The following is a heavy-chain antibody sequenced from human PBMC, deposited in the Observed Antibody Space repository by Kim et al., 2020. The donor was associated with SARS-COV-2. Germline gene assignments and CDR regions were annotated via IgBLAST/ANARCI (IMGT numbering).Heavy chain of an antibody. V-gene: IGHV3-30*07. D-gene: IGHD4-4*01. CDR3: VRDGEMASNYADKDWFDP. J-gene: IGHJ5*02. Sequence: KGRFTISRDSSKNMLYLQMNSLKVEDTAVYYCVRDGEMASNYADKDWFDPWGQGTLVTVSA.